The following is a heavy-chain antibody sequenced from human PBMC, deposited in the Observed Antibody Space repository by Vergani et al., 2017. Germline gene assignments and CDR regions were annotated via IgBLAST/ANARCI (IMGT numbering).Heavy chain of an antibody. V-gene: IGHV3-23*04. CDR2: ISGSGGST. J-gene: IGHJ4*02. CDR1: GFTFSSYA. D-gene: IGHD3-22*01. Sequence: VQLVESGGGVVQPGRSLRLSCAASGFTFSSYAMSWVRQAPGKGLEWVSAISGSGGSTYYADSVKGRFTISRDNSKNTLYLQMNSLRAEDTAVYYCAKEEYYYDSSGYWRTYNYWGQGTLVTVSS. CDR3: AKEEYYYDSSGYWRTYNY.